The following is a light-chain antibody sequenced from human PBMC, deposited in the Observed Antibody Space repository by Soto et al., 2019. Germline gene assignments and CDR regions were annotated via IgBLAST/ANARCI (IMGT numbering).Light chain of an antibody. Sequence: QSVLTQPVSVSGSPGQSITISCTGTSSDVGGYNYVSWYQHHPGKAPKPVIYEVSNRPSGVSNRFYGSKSGNTASLTISGLQAEDEAHYYCGSYSSTNTVVFGGGTKVTVL. CDR3: GSYSSTNTVV. CDR1: SSDVGGYNY. J-gene: IGLJ3*02. CDR2: EVS. V-gene: IGLV2-14*01.